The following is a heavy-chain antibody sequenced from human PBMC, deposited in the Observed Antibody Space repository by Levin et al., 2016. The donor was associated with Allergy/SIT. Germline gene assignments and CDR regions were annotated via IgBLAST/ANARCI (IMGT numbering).Heavy chain of an antibody. CDR3: ARGPVTLDY. CDR2: ISSSGSTI. J-gene: IGHJ4*02. V-gene: IGHV3-48*03. D-gene: IGHD5-18*01. Sequence: VRQAPGKGLEWVSYISSSGSTIYYADSVKGRFTISRDNAKNSLYLQMNSLRAEDTAVYYCARGPVTLDYWGQGTLVTVSS.